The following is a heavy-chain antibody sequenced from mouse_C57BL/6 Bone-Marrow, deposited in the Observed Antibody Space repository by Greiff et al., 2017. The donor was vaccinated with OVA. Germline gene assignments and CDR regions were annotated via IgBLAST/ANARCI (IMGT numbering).Heavy chain of an antibody. Sequence: EVKVVESGPELVKPGASVKMSCKASGYTFTDYNMHWVKQSHGKSLEWIGYINPNNGGTSYNQKFKGKATLTVNKSSSTAYMELRSLTSEDSAVYYCARGGITPWYFDVWGTGTTVTVSS. J-gene: IGHJ1*03. V-gene: IGHV1-22*01. CDR1: GYTFTDYN. CDR3: ARGGITPWYFDV. D-gene: IGHD1-1*01. CDR2: INPNNGGT.